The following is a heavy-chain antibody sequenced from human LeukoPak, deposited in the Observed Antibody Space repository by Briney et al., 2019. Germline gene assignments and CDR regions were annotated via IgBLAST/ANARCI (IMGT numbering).Heavy chain of an antibody. CDR1: GFTFSNYW. CDR3: ARDRFLWFGELLSNDAFDI. Sequence: GGSLRLSCAASGFTFSNYWMSWVRQAPGKGLEWVANIKQDGSEKYYVDSVKGRFTISRDNAKNSLYLQMNSLRAEDTAVYYCARDRFLWFGELLSNDAFDIWGQGTMVTVSS. CDR2: IKQDGSEK. D-gene: IGHD3-10*01. J-gene: IGHJ3*02. V-gene: IGHV3-7*03.